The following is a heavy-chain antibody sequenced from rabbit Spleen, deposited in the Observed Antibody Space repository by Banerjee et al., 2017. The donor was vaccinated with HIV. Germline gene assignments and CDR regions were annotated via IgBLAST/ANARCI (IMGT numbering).Heavy chain of an antibody. V-gene: IGHV1S40*01. CDR3: ARDAGTSFSTYGMDL. CDR2: TAAGRSAFT. J-gene: IGHJ6*01. D-gene: IGHD8-1*01. CDR1: GFSFSSNDY. Sequence: QSLEESGGGLVQPEGSLTLTCKASGFSFSSNDYICWVRQAPGKGLEWIACTAAGRSAFTYYASWAKGRFTISKTSSTTVTLQMTSLTAADTATYFCARDAGTSFSTYGMDLWGQGTLVTVS.